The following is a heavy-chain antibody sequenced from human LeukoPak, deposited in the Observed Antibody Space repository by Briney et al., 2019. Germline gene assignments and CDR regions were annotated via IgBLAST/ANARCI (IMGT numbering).Heavy chain of an antibody. V-gene: IGHV1-69*05. CDR3: ARDPLYCTNGVCYDY. Sequence: ASVKVSCKASGGTFSSYAISWVLQAPGQGLEWMGRIIPIFGTANYAQKFQGRVTITTDESTSTAYMELSSLRSEDTAVYYCARDPLYCTNGVCYDYWGQGTLVTVSS. J-gene: IGHJ4*02. CDR1: GGTFSSYA. CDR2: IIPIFGTA. D-gene: IGHD2-8*01.